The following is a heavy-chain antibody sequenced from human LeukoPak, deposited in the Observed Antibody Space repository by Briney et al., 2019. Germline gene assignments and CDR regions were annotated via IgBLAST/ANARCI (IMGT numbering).Heavy chain of an antibody. D-gene: IGHD3-16*01. V-gene: IGHV3-15*04. J-gene: IGHJ4*02. Sequence: GGSLRLSCAASGFTFTAAWMSWVRQAPGKGLEWVGRIESKSGGGTTYYAAPVKGRFTISRDDLKNTLYLQMNSLKTEDTAVYFCTLDDVGLAPDYWGQGTLVAVSS. CDR1: GFTFTAAW. CDR3: TLDDVGLAPDY. CDR2: IESKSGGGTT.